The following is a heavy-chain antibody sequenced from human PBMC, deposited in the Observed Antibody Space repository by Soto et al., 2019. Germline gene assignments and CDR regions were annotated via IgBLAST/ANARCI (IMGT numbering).Heavy chain of an antibody. D-gene: IGHD2-2*01. V-gene: IGHV4-34*01. J-gene: IGHJ4*02. Sequence: PSETLSLTCAVYGGSFSGYYWSWIRQPPGKGLEWIGEINHSGSTNYNPSLKSRVTISVDTSKNQFSLKLSSVTAADTAVYYCARAPPGSTSCYDYWGQGTLVTVSS. CDR3: ARAPPGSTSCYDY. CDR1: GGSFSGYY. CDR2: INHSGST.